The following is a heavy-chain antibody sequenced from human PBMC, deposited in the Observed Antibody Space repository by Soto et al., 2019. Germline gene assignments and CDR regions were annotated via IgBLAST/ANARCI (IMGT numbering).Heavy chain of an antibody. CDR1: GGTFSNSA. D-gene: IGHD2-21*01. CDR2: IIPVIDTV. Sequence: QVHLVQSGAEVRKPGSSVKVSCKASGGTFSNSAFNWVRQAPGQGLEWMGGIIPVIDTVDYAQKLQGRVTITADESTSTVYMDLSSLRSEDSAVYYFASSHKSSTGEYFQQWGQGTLVTVSS. CDR3: ASSHKSSTGEYFQQ. J-gene: IGHJ1*01. V-gene: IGHV1-69*01.